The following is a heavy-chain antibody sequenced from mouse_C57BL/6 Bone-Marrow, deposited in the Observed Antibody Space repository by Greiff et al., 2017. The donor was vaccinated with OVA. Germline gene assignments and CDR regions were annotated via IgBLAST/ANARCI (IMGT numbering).Heavy chain of an antibody. V-gene: IGHV1-54*01. CDR3: ARHTAQVTRYYFDY. J-gene: IGHJ2*01. CDR1: GYAFTNYL. Sequence: VKLQESGAELVRPGTSVKVSCKASGYAFTNYLIEWVKQRPGQGLEWIGVINPGSGGTNYNEKFKGKATLTADKSSSTAYMQLSSLTSEDSAVYFCARHTAQVTRYYFDYWGQGTTLTVSS. CDR2: INPGSGGT. D-gene: IGHD3-2*02.